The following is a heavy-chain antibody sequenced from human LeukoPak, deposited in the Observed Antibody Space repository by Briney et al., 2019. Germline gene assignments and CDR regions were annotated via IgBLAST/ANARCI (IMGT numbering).Heavy chain of an antibody. Sequence: SETLSLTCGVSGGSVINTNWWTWVRQPPGKGLEWIGEVHLDGRTNYNPSLTSRVTMSVDTSKNQFSLKLDSVTEIDTAMYYCARNQAVAANRGAFDIWGQGTMVTVSS. CDR3: ARNQAVAANRGAFDI. V-gene: IGHV4-4*02. J-gene: IGHJ3*02. CDR1: GGSVINTNW. D-gene: IGHD6-19*01. CDR2: VHLDGRT.